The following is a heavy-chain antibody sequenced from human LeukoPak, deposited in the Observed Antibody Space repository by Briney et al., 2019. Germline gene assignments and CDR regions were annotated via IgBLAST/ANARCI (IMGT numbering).Heavy chain of an antibody. Sequence: PSETLSLTCTVSGGSISSGSYYWSWIRQPAGKGLEWIGRIYTSGSTNYNPSLKSRVTISVDTSKNQFSLKLSSVTAADTAVYYCAREAYCGGDCVDAFDIWGQGTMVTVSS. CDR2: IYTSGST. CDR1: GGSISSGSYY. D-gene: IGHD2-21*02. CDR3: AREAYCGGDCVDAFDI. J-gene: IGHJ3*02. V-gene: IGHV4-61*02.